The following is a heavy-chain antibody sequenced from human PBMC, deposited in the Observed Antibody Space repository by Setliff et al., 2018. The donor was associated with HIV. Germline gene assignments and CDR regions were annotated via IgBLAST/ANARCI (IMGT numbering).Heavy chain of an antibody. J-gene: IGHJ6*02. CDR3: ARPSDTAMVTVGYYYYGMDV. CDR1: GGTFSSYA. D-gene: IGHD5-18*01. Sequence: ASVKVSCKASGGTFSSYAISWVQQAPGQGLEWMGGIIPIFGTANYAQKFQGRVTITADEPTSTAYMELSSLRSEDTAVYYCARPSDTAMVTVGYYYYGMDVWGQGTTVTVSS. V-gene: IGHV1-69*13. CDR2: IIPIFGTA.